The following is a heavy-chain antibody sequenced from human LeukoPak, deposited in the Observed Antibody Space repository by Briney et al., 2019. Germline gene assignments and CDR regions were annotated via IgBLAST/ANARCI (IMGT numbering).Heavy chain of an antibody. J-gene: IGHJ4*02. CDR1: GYTFTSYE. CDR2: INPNSGGT. Sequence: ASVKVSCKASGYTFTSYEINWVRQATGQGLEWMGWINPNSGGTNYAQKFQGRVTMTRDTSISTAYMELSRLRSDDTAVYYCARGSWNSPSTNWGQGTLVTVSS. V-gene: IGHV1-2*02. CDR3: ARGSWNSPSTN. D-gene: IGHD5/OR15-5a*01.